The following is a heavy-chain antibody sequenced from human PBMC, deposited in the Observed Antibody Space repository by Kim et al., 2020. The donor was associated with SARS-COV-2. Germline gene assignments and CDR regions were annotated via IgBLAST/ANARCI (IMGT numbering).Heavy chain of an antibody. V-gene: IGHV4-31*02. J-gene: IGHJ5*02. CDR3: AREISTLSSENWFDP. D-gene: IGHD2-15*01. Sequence: PSLKSRVTISVDTSKNQFSLKLSSVTAADTAVYYCAREISTLSSENWFDPWGQGTLVTVSS.